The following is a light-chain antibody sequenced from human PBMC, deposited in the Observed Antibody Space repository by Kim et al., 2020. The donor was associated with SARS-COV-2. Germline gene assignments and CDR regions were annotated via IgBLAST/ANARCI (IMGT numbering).Light chain of an antibody. Sequence: ELVLTQSPGTLSLSPGEGATLSCRASQSLTNNYLAWYQQKPGHAPRLLIYGVSSRATGIPDRFSGSGSGTDFTLTISRLEPEDFVVYYCQYYGRSLYTFGQGTKLEI. CDR1: QSLTNNY. CDR2: GVS. CDR3: QYYGRSLYT. V-gene: IGKV3-20*01. J-gene: IGKJ2*01.